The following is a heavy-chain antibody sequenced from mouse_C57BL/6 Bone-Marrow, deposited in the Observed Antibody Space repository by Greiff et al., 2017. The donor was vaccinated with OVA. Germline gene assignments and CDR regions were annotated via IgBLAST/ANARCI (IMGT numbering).Heavy chain of an antibody. Sequence: VQLQQSGAELVRPGTSVKVSCKASGYAFTNYLIEWVKQRPGQGLEWIGVINPGSGGTNYNEKFKGKATLTADKSSSTAYMQLSSLTSEDSAVYYCARGKGFGFAYWGQGTLVTVSA. CDR2: INPGSGGT. CDR3: ARGKGFGFAY. J-gene: IGHJ3*01. CDR1: GYAFTNYL. V-gene: IGHV1-54*01.